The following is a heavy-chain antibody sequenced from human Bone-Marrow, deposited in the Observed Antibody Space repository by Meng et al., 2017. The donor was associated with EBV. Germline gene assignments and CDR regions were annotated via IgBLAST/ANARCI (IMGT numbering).Heavy chain of an antibody. D-gene: IGHD3-10*01. Sequence: QEQLVESGGGVVQPGRSLRRSWSARGFAFNRNAMHWVRQAPGKGLEWVAAISYDGNNKDYVDSVKGRFTISRDNSENTLHLHMSSLRDDDTAVYYCAKAGRVTWLDPRSALGYWGPGTLVTVAS. V-gene: IGHV3-30*18. CDR1: GFAFNRNA. CDR2: ISYDGNNK. J-gene: IGHJ4*02. CDR3: AKAGRVTWLDPRSALGY.